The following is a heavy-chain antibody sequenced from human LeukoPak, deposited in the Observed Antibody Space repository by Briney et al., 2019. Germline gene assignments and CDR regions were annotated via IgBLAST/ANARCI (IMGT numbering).Heavy chain of an antibody. CDR3: ARGGGSYTRRSAMYI. D-gene: IGHD1-26*01. CDR1: GGSISSSSYY. Sequence: NPSETLSLTCTVSGGSISSSSYYWGWIRQPPGKGLEWIGSIYYSGSTYYNPSLKSRVTISVDTSKNQFSLKLSSVTAADTAVYYCARGGGSYTRRSAMYIWGQGTMVTVSS. CDR2: IYYSGST. J-gene: IGHJ3*02. V-gene: IGHV4-39*01.